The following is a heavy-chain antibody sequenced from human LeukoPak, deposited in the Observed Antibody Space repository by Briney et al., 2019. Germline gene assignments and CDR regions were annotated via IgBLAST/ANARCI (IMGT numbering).Heavy chain of an antibody. CDR2: TFPGDSYS. CDR3: ARSSHYDILTGNYYYYMDV. Sequence: GESLKISCKGSGYNFTPYWIVWVRQMPGKGLEWMGMTFPGDSYSIYSPSFQGQVTMSVDKSITTAYLQWSSLKASDTAMYYCARSSHYDILTGNYYYYMDVWGKGTTVTVSS. D-gene: IGHD3-9*01. V-gene: IGHV5-51*01. CDR1: GYNFTPYW. J-gene: IGHJ6*03.